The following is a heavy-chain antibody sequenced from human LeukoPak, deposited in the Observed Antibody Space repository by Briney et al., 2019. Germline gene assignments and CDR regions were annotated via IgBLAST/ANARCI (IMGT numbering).Heavy chain of an antibody. Sequence: SETLSLTCTVSGGSISSSGYSWNWLRQPPGKGLEWIGYIYHSGSTYYNPSLKSRVAISIDKSTNQFSLRLTSVTAADTAVYFCARGDDSSGYFFRLARWGQGTLVTVSS. D-gene: IGHD3-22*01. CDR1: GGSISSSGYS. J-gene: IGHJ5*02. CDR3: ARGDDSSGYFFRLAR. CDR2: IYHSGST. V-gene: IGHV4-30-2*01.